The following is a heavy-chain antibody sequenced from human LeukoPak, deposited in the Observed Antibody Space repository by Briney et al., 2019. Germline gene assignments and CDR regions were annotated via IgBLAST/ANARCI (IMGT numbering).Heavy chain of an antibody. CDR1: GGTFSSYA. CDR3: ARDVIRDGYNYDDAFDI. J-gene: IGHJ3*02. Sequence: ASVKVSCKASGGTFSSYAVSWVRQAPGQGLEWMGRIIPIFGIANYARKFQGRVTITADKSTSTAYMELSSLRSEDTAVYYCARDVIRDGYNYDDAFDIWGQGTMVTVSS. V-gene: IGHV1-69*04. CDR2: IIPIFGIA. D-gene: IGHD5-24*01.